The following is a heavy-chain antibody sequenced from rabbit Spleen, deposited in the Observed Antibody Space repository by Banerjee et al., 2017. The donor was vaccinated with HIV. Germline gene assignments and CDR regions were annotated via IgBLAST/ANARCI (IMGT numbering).Heavy chain of an antibody. CDR1: GVSFSSSYY. V-gene: IGHV1S40*01. CDR3: AREADGFASGYDLAL. D-gene: IGHD1-1*01. J-gene: IGHJ6*01. Sequence: QSLEESGGDLVKPGASLTLTCTASGVSFSSSYYMCWVRQAPGKGLECIACIYTGSSGNTYYATWVNGRFIISETSSTTVTLQMTSLTAADTATYFCAREADGFASGYDLALWGPGTLVTVS. CDR2: IYTGSSGNT.